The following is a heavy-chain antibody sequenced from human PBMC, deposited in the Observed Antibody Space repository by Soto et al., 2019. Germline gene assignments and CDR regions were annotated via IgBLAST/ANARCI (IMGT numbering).Heavy chain of an antibody. CDR3: ARGPSVWSESYLAPVDY. D-gene: IGHD1-26*01. CDR1: GFTFSTYG. Sequence: QVQLVESGGGVVQPGRSLRLSCAASGFTFSTYGMHWVRQAPGKGLEWVAVTSYDGSNEYYADSVKGRFTISRDNSKNTLYLLMNSLRAEDTAVYYCARGPSVWSESYLAPVDYWGQGTLVTVSS. V-gene: IGHV3-30*03. CDR2: TSYDGSNE. J-gene: IGHJ4*02.